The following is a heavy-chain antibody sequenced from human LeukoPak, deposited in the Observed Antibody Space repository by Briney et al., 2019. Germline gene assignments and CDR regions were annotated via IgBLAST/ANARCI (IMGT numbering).Heavy chain of an antibody. D-gene: IGHD5-18*01. J-gene: IGHJ4*02. CDR3: ARANTAMYSSV. V-gene: IGHV1-18*01. CDR2: ISAYNGNT. CDR1: GGTFSSYA. Sequence: ASVKVSCKASGGTFSSYAISWVRQAPGQGLEWMGWISAYNGNTNYAQKLQGRVTMTTDTSTSTAYMELRSLRSDDTAVYYCARANTAMYSSVWGQGTLVTVSS.